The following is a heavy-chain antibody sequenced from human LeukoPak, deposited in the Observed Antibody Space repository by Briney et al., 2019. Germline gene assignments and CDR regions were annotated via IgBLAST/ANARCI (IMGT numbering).Heavy chain of an antibody. V-gene: IGHV3-21*01. CDR3: ARDRSDYAPFDY. J-gene: IGHJ4*02. CDR1: GFTFSSYS. Sequence: GGSLRLSCAASGFTFSSYSMNWVRQAPGKGLEWVSSISSSSSYIYYADSVKGRFTISRDNAKNSLYLQMNSLRAEDTAVYYCARDRSDYAPFDYWGQGTLVTVSS. CDR2: ISSSSSYI. D-gene: IGHD4-17*01.